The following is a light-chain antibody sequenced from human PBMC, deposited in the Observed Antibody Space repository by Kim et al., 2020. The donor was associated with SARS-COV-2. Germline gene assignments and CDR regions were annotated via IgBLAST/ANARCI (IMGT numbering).Light chain of an antibody. CDR3: QSYDSSLSGYV. Sequence: QLVLTQPPSVSGAPGQRVTISCTGSSSNIGAVYDVHWYQQLPGTAPKLLIYGNSNRPSGVPDRFSGSKSGTSASLAITGLQAEDEADYYCQSYDSSLSGYVFGSGTKVTVL. CDR1: SSNIGAVYD. J-gene: IGLJ1*01. V-gene: IGLV1-40*01. CDR2: GNS.